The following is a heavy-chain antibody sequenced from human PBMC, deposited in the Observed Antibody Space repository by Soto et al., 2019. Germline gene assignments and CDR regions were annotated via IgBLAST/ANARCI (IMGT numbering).Heavy chain of an antibody. J-gene: IGHJ3*02. D-gene: IGHD2-2*01. V-gene: IGHV3-23*01. CDR2: ISDSGAST. Sequence: EVQLLESGGGLVQPGGSLRISCAASGFTFNRYAMSWVRQAPGRGLEWVSTISDSGASTYFADSVKGRFTISRDNPMNTLYLHMNSLRAEDTAVYYSANPGDQYQLPTINDNFNIWGKGTMVTVSS. CDR3: ANPGDQYQLPTINDNFNI. CDR1: GFTFNRYA.